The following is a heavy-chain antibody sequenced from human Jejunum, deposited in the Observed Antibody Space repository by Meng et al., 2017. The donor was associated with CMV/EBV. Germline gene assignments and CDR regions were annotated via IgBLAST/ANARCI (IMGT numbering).Heavy chain of an antibody. CDR3: ARDRSGVGWEGIDY. CDR1: GFTLSNFA. J-gene: IGHJ4*02. Sequence: SGFTLSNFAMHGVRQAPGKGLEWVTLISYDGANKYFADSVKGRFTISRDTSKNTQYLQMNSLRPEDAAMYYCARDRSGVGWEGIDYWGQGTLVTVSS. D-gene: IGHD1-26*01. V-gene: IGHV3-30*04. CDR2: ISYDGANK.